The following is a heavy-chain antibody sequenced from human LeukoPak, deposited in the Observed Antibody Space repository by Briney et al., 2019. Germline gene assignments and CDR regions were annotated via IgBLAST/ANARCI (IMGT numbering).Heavy chain of an antibody. CDR3: ARDRAANQDWVEFDP. J-gene: IGHJ5*02. D-gene: IGHD3/OR15-3a*01. CDR2: IRDSGEA. Sequence: SGGSLRLSCAASGFRVSDYYMSWVRQAPGKGLEWVGLIRDSGEAFYADFARGRFAISRDESENTLYLQMNGLRVEDTAVYFCARDRAANQDWVEFDPWGQGTPVIVSS. CDR1: GFRVSDYY. V-gene: IGHV3-66*03.